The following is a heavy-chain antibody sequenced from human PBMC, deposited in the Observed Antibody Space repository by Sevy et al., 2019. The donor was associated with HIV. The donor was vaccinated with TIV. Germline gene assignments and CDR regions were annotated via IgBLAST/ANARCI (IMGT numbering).Heavy chain of an antibody. J-gene: IGHJ6*02. Sequence: GGSLRLSCAASGFPFSNYAMSWVRQAPGKGLEWVSTLIGGGSRTYYADSVTGRCIISRDNSRNTLYLQMNSLRAEDTAIYYCAKRRVQSGLSGGGANFGMDVCGRGTTVTVSS. CDR2: LIGGGSRT. D-gene: IGHD2-8*02. V-gene: IGHV3-23*01. CDR1: GFPFSNYA. CDR3: AKRRVQSGLSGGGANFGMDV.